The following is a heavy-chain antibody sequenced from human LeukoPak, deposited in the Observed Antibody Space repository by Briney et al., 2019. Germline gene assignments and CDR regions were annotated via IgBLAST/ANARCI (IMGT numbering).Heavy chain of an antibody. V-gene: IGHV1-8*03. J-gene: IGHJ4*02. CDR1: GYSFISYD. CDR3: ARGAHYDFWSW. D-gene: IGHD3-3*01. Sequence: ASVKVSCKASGYSFISYDINWVRQATGQGLEWMGWMNPKSGYTGYAQKFQGRVTITRNTSINTAYMELSSLRSEDTAMYYCARGAHYDFWSWWGQGTLDTVSS. CDR2: MNPKSGYT.